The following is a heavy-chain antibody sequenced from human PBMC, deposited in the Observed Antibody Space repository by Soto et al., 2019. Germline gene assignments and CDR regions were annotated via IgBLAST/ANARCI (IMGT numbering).Heavy chain of an antibody. D-gene: IGHD6-6*01. CDR2: IIPIFGTA. Sequence: QVQLVQSGAEVKKPGSSVKVSCKASGGTFSSYAISWVRQAPGQGLEWMGGIIPIFGTANYAQKFQGRVMITADESTSTAYMELSSLRSEDTAVYYCATVSPRAARVYYGMDVWGQGTTVTVSS. J-gene: IGHJ6*02. CDR3: ATVSPRAARVYYGMDV. V-gene: IGHV1-69*01. CDR1: GGTFSSYA.